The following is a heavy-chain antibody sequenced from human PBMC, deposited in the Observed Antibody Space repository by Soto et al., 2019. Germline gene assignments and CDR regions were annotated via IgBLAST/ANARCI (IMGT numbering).Heavy chain of an antibody. V-gene: IGHV3-33*01. CDR1: GFTFNSFA. CDR2: IWYNGSNK. D-gene: IGHD3-9*01. CDR3: ARGQTKYFDWLSSDP. J-gene: IGHJ5*02. Sequence: QVQLVESGGGVVQPGRSLRLSCAASGFTFNSFAMHWFRQAPGKGLEWVAVIWYNGSNKYYGDTVKGRFTISRDNSKNMVYLQMNSLSADDTAVYYCARGQTKYFDWLSSDPWGQGTLVTVSS.